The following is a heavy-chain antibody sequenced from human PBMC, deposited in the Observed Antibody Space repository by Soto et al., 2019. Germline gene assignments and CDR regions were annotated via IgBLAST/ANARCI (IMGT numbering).Heavy chain of an antibody. D-gene: IGHD3-16*01. CDR3: ASSADYIWESA. CDR1: GGSITSSNW. V-gene: IGHV4-4*02. Sequence: QVQLQESGPGLVKPSGTLSLTCAVSGGSITSSNWWSWVRQPPGKGLEWIGEIYHSGSSKYNPSLKSRVAISVDKSKNQFSLKLSAVTAADSAVYYCASSADYIWESAWGQGTLVTVSS. CDR2: IYHSGSS. J-gene: IGHJ5*02.